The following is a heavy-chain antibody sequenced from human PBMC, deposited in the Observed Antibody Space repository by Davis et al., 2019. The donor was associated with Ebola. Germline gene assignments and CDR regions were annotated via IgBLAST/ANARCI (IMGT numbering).Heavy chain of an antibody. D-gene: IGHD5-18*01. CDR3: AKDGQLWYSYYYGMDV. CDR1: GFTFSSYS. Sequence: GESLKISCAASGFTFSSYSMNWVRQAPGKGLEWVSSISSSSSYIYYADSVKGRFTISRDNSKDTLYLQMNSLRAEDTAVYYCAKDGQLWYSYYYGMDVWGQGTTVTVSS. J-gene: IGHJ6*02. V-gene: IGHV3-21*01. CDR2: ISSSSSYI.